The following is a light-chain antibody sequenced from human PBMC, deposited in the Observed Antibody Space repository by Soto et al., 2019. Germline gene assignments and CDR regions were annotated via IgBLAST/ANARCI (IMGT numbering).Light chain of an antibody. CDR3: QAWDSGTVV. J-gene: IGLJ2*01. V-gene: IGLV3-1*01. CDR2: QNY. Sequence: SYELTQPPSVSVSPGQTASITCSGDKLGNKYACWYQQKPGQSPVLVIYQNYQRPSGIPERFSGSNSGNTATLTISGTQAMDEADYYCQAWDSGTVVFGGGTKLTVL. CDR1: KLGNKY.